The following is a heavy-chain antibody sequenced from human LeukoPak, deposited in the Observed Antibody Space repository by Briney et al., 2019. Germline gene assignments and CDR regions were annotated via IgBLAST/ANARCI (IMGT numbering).Heavy chain of an antibody. V-gene: IGHV3-23*01. Sequence: GGSLRLSCAASGFTFGSYAMSWVRQAPGKGLEWVSAISGSGGSTYYADSVKGRFTITRDNAKDTLYLRMNSLRAEDTAVYYCAKDYSSSWYRSNWFDPWGQGTLVTVSS. D-gene: IGHD6-13*01. CDR3: AKDYSSSWYRSNWFDP. CDR2: ISGSGGST. CDR1: GFTFGSYA. J-gene: IGHJ5*02.